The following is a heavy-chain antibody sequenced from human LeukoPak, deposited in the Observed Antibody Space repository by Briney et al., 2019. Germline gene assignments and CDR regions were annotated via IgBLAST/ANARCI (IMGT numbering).Heavy chain of an antibody. D-gene: IGHD1-7*01. CDR3: ARWVHKLAFFDY. Sequence: RSQTLSLTCAISGDSVSSNSVAWNWVRQSPSRGLEWLGRTSYKSERSEIYAVSVKSRITITPDTSNKQFCLQLNSVAPEDTAVYYCARWVHKLAFFDYWGQGTLVTVSS. CDR2: TSYKSERSE. CDR1: GDSVSSNSVA. V-gene: IGHV6-1*01. J-gene: IGHJ4*02.